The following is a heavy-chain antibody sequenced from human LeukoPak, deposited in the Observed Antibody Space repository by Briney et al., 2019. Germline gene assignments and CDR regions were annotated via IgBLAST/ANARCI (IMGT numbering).Heavy chain of an antibody. Sequence: SETLSLTCTVSGGSISSYYWSWIRQPPGKGLEWIGYIYYSGSTNYNPSLKSRVTISVDTSKNQFSLKLSSVTAADTAVYYCASDSYYYDSSGYYYQAFDIWGQGTMVTVSS. CDR3: ASDSYYYDSSGYYYQAFDI. J-gene: IGHJ3*02. D-gene: IGHD3-22*01. V-gene: IGHV4-59*01. CDR2: IYYSGST. CDR1: GGSISSYY.